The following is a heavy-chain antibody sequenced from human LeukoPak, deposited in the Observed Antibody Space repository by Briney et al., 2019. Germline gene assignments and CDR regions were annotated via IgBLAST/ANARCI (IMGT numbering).Heavy chain of an antibody. CDR3: ARCYYDSSGYYSFDY. Sequence: GASVKVSCKASGYTFTSYGISWVRQAPGQRLEWMGWINAGNGNTKYSQKFQGRVTITRDTSASTAYMELSSLRSEDTAVYYCARCYYDSSGYYSFDYWGQGTLVTVSS. J-gene: IGHJ4*02. D-gene: IGHD3-22*01. CDR1: GYTFTSYG. V-gene: IGHV1-3*01. CDR2: INAGNGNT.